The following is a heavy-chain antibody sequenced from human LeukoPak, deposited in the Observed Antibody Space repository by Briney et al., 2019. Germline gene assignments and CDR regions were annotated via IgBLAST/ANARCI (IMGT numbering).Heavy chain of an antibody. V-gene: IGHV4-30-4*08. CDR3: ARGRDTNPFDY. D-gene: IGHD5-24*01. Sequence: SETLSLTCTVSGGSISSADYYWSWIRQPPGKGLEWIGYIYYSGSTYYNPSLKSRVTLSVDTSNNQFALRLSSVTAADAAVYYCARGRDTNPFDYWGQGTLVTVSS. J-gene: IGHJ4*02. CDR2: IYYSGST. CDR1: GGSISSADYY.